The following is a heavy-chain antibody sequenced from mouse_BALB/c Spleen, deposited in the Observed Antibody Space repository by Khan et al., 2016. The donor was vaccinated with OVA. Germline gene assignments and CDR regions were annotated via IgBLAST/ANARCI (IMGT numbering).Heavy chain of an antibody. CDR3: ARQPYYHYYVMDY. V-gene: IGHV2-6-1*01. CDR2: IWSDGST. J-gene: IGHJ4*01. Sequence: VQLQESGPGLVAPSQSLSITYTISGVSLTNYGVHWLRQPPGKGLEWLVVIWSDGSTTYNSALKSRLSISKDNSKSQVFLKMNSLQTDDSAMYYCARQPYYHYYVMDYWGQGTSVTVAS. D-gene: IGHD2-10*01. CDR1: GVSLTNYG.